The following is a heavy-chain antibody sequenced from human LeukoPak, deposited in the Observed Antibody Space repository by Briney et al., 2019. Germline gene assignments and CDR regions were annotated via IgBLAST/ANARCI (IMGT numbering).Heavy chain of an antibody. J-gene: IGHJ6*02. D-gene: IGHD2-8*01. CDR3: ARLPLYCINGVCYRPRDYNYHGMGV. V-gene: IGHV4-59*01. CDR2: IDYSGST. Sequence: SETPSLTCTVSGGSISSYYWSWIRQPPGKGLEWIGYIDYSGSTNYNPSLESRVTISVDTSKNQLSLKLNSVTAADTAVYYCARLPLYCINGVCYRPRDYNYHGMGVWGQGTTVTVSS. CDR1: GGSISSYY.